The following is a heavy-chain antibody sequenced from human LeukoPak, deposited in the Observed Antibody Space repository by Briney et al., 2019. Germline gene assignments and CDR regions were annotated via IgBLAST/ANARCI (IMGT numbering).Heavy chain of an antibody. D-gene: IGHD1-1*01. Sequence: SVKVSCKASGGTFSSYAISWVRQAPGQGLEWMGRIIPILGIANYAQKFQGRVTITADKSTSTLYMELSSLRSEDTAVYYCARETGTGPADYWGQGTLVTVSS. CDR1: GGTFSSYA. J-gene: IGHJ4*02. CDR2: IIPILGIA. V-gene: IGHV1-69*04. CDR3: ARETGTGPADY.